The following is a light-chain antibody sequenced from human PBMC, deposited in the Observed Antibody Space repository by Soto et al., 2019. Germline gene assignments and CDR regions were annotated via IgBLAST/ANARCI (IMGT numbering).Light chain of an antibody. Sequence: QSVLTQSPSASASLGASVKLTCTLSSGHSSYAIAWHQQQPEKGPRYLMKLKSDGSHRKGDGIPDRFSGSSFGAERYLVISSLQSEDEADYYCQAWDTGTQSSLFGTGTKLTVL. CDR1: SGHSSYA. J-gene: IGLJ1*01. CDR2: LKSDGSH. CDR3: QAWDTGTQSSL. V-gene: IGLV4-69*01.